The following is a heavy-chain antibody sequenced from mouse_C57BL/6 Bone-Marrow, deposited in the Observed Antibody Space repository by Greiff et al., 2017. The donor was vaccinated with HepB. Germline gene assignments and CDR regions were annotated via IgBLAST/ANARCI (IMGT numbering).Heavy chain of an antibody. D-gene: IGHD2-5*01. J-gene: IGHJ3*01. CDR3: ARKDSNYGRGFAY. CDR2: ISSGSSTI. V-gene: IGHV5-17*01. Sequence: DVMLVESGGGLVKPGGSLKLSCAASGFTFSDYGMHWVRQAPEKGLEWVAYISSGSSTIYYADTVKGRFTISRDNAKNTLFLQMTSLRSEDTAMYYCARKDSNYGRGFAYWGQGTLVTVSA. CDR1: GFTFSDYG.